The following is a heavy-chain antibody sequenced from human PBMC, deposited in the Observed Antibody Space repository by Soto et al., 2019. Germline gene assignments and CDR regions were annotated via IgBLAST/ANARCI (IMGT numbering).Heavy chain of an antibody. D-gene: IGHD3-9*01. CDR1: GYTFNTFG. Sequence: ASVKVSCKASGYTFNTFGITWVRQAPGQGLEWMGCVNGYNNKRDYSRKLQDRITLTADPSTSTSYMELRSLTSDDTAVYYCARGGAKYFDIYTFWGQGPLVTVSS. V-gene: IGHV1-18*01. CDR3: ARGGAKYFDIYTF. J-gene: IGHJ4*02. CDR2: VNGYNNKR.